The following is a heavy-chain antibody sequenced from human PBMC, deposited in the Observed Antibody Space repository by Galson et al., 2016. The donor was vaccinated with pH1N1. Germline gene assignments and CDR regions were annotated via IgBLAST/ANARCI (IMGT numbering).Heavy chain of an antibody. CDR2: IRWDDDK. D-gene: IGHD4-17*01. Sequence: PALVKPTQTLTLTCTFSGFSLSTNGVGVGWIRQPPGKALEWLALIRWDDDKYYNTSLKTRLTISKDTSKNQVVLRMTNMDPVDTATYFCARFLYGDFVGYLDPWGQGTRVTVSS. CDR1: GFSLSTNGVG. J-gene: IGHJ5*01. V-gene: IGHV2-70*01. CDR3: ARFLYGDFVGYLDP.